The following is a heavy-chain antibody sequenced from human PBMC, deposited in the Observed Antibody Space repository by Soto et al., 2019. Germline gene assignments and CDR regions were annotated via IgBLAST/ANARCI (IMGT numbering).Heavy chain of an antibody. Sequence: QVQLVESGGGVVQPGRSLRLSFAASGFTFSSYAMHWVRPAPGKGLWWVAVISYDGSNKYYSESVKGRFTISRDNSKNTLYLQMNSLRAEDTALYYCATPLYDSSGYYGVHFDYLGQGTLVTVSS. J-gene: IGHJ4*02. CDR2: ISYDGSNK. D-gene: IGHD3-22*01. CDR1: GFTFSSYA. V-gene: IGHV3-30-3*02. CDR3: ATPLYDSSGYYGVHFDY.